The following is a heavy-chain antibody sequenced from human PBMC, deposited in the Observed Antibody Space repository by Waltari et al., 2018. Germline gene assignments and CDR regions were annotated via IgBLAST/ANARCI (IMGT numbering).Heavy chain of an antibody. CDR3: ARLGYSMIGGGTYSYYMDV. D-gene: IGHD3-10*01. V-gene: IGHV4-34*02. CDR2: INYIGRT. Sequence: QVQLQQWGAGLLKPSETLSLTCCVDGGSLSGFYWGWIRQPPGKGREWIGEINYIGRTNYTPYLKSRVTISIDTSKNQFSLRLSSVTAADTAVYYCARLGYSMIGGGTYSYYMDVWGTGATVTIS. CDR1: GGSLSGFY. J-gene: IGHJ6*03.